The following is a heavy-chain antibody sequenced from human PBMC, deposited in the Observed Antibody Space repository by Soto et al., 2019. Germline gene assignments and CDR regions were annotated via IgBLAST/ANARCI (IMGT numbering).Heavy chain of an antibody. CDR2: INVYNGNT. Sequence: SVKVSCKASGYTFTCNSIGWVRQAPGQVLEWMGWINVYNGNTKYAQQLQGRVTLTTDTYTSTAYMDLRSLRSDDTAGYYCARISSASSGWIRDVWGQGALVTVSS. CDR3: ARISSASSGWIRDV. J-gene: IGHJ4*02. D-gene: IGHD6-19*01. CDR1: GYTFTCNS. V-gene: IGHV1-18*04.